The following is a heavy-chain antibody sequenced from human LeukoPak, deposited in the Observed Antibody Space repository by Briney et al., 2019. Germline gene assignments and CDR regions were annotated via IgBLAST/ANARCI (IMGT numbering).Heavy chain of an antibody. D-gene: IGHD3-9*01. Sequence: GESLKISCMGSGYSFTSYWIGWVRQMPGKGLEWMGIIYPGDSDTRYSPSFQGQVTISADKSISTAYLQWSSLKASDTAMYYCARLQYYDILTGYYNFFDYWGQGTLVTVSS. CDR1: GYSFTSYW. CDR2: IYPGDSDT. V-gene: IGHV5-51*01. CDR3: ARLQYYDILTGYYNFFDY. J-gene: IGHJ4*02.